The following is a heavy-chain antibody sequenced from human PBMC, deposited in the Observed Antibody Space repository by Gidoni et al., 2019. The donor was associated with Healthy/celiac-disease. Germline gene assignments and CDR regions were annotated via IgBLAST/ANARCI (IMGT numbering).Heavy chain of an antibody. V-gene: IGHV3-30*18. Sequence: EQLVESGGGVVQPGRSLRLSCAAAGFPFSSYGMHWVRQAPGQGLEWVAVISYDGSNQYYADSVKGRFTISRDNSNNTLYLQMNSLRAEDTAVYYCAKDRGRYDILTGYGQFDYWGQGTLVTVSS. D-gene: IGHD3-9*01. J-gene: IGHJ4*02. CDR3: AKDRGRYDILTGYGQFDY. CDR1: GFPFSSYG. CDR2: ISYDGSNQ.